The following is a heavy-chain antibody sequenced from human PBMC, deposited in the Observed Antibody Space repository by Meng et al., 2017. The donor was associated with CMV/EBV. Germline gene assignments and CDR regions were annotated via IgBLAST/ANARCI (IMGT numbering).Heavy chain of an antibody. CDR2: IYYSGTT. CDR1: GGSISSGDYY. D-gene: IGHD3-22*01. V-gene: IGHV4-30-4*08. CDR3: ARLSGSGTTSTGYHYAFDS. J-gene: IGHJ4*02. Sequence: VQVQGSGPGLVKPSQTLSLTCSVSGGSISSGDYYWSWIRQPPGKGLEWIGYIYYSGTTYSNPSLESRVTISVDTSKNQFSLNLSSVTAADTAVYYCARLSGSGTTSTGYHYAFDSWGQGTLVTVSS.